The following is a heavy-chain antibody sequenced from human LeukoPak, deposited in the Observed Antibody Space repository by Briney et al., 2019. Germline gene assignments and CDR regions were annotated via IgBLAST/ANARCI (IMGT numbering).Heavy chain of an antibody. CDR1: GDSISSSNWS. J-gene: IGHJ3*02. CDR2: IYNSGNS. V-gene: IGHV4-39*01. Sequence: SETLSLTCTVSGDSISSSNWSWGWIRLPPGKGPEWIGSIYNSGNSYYNPSLESRVSMSVDTSKNQFSLQVNSVTPEDTAVYYCARGGQGDGYSADEAFDIWGQGTMVTVSS. CDR3: ARGGQGDGYSADEAFDI. D-gene: IGHD5-24*01.